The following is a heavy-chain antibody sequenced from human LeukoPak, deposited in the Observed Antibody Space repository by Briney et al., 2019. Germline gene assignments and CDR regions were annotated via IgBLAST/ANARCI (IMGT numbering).Heavy chain of an antibody. CDR3: AREAQGQLWALIDY. J-gene: IGHJ4*02. V-gene: IGHV4-59*01. D-gene: IGHD5-18*01. CDR1: GGSISSYY. Sequence: PSETLSLTCTVSGGSISSYYWSWIRQPPGKGLEWIGYIYYSGSTNYNPSLKSRVTISVDTSKNQFSLKLSSVTAADTAVYYCAREAQGQLWALIDYWGQGTLVTVSS. CDR2: IYYSGST.